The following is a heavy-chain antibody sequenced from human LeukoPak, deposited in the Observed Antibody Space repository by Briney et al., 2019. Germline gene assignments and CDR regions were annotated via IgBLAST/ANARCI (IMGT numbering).Heavy chain of an antibody. V-gene: IGHV3-9*03. Sequence: GGSLRLSCAASGFTFDDYAMHWVRQAPGKGLEWVSGITWNSDNIEYADSVKGRFTISRDNAKNSLYLQMNSLRAEDMALYYCAKGGGGRLIYYYYMDVWGKGTTVTVSS. CDR2: ITWNSDNI. CDR1: GFTFDDYA. CDR3: AKGGGGRLIYYYYMDV. J-gene: IGHJ6*03. D-gene: IGHD3-16*01.